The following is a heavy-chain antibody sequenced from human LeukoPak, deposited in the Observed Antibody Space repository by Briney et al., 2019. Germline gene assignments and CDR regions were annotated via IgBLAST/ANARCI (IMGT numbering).Heavy chain of an antibody. CDR3: AREGLDSSGYHNWFDP. V-gene: IGHV3-66*01. Sequence: PGGSLRLSCAASGFSVSNNYMSWVRQAPGKGLEWVSVIYSGGSTFYADSVKGRFTISRDNSKNTLYLQMNSLRAEDTAVYYCAREGLDSSGYHNWFDPWGQGTLVTVSS. CDR2: IYSGGST. J-gene: IGHJ5*02. CDR1: GFSVSNNY. D-gene: IGHD3-22*01.